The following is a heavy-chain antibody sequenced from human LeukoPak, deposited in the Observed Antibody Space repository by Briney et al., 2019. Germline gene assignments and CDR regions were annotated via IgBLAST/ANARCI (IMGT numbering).Heavy chain of an antibody. V-gene: IGHV3-7*01. CDR2: IKQEGNEK. CDR3: ARERKTKLLRYFDWVYWFDP. CDR1: GYTFSSYW. D-gene: IGHD3-9*01. J-gene: IGHJ5*02. Sequence: GGSLRLSCAASGYTFSSYWMSWVRQAPGKGLEWVANIKQEGNEKYYVDSVKGRFTISRDNAKNSLYLQMNRLRDEDTAVYYCARERKTKLLRYFDWVYWFDPWGQGTLVTVSS.